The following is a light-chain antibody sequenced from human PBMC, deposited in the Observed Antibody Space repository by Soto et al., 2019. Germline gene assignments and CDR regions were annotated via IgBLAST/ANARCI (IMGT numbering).Light chain of an antibody. CDR2: YNN. Sequence: QSVLTQPPSASGTAGQVVTSSCSGGDSNIGSNSVYWYQHLPRMAPKLLIYYNNQRPSGVPDRFSGSRSGTSASLAIVGLRSEDEAVYYCAAWDASLSACVFGKGTKVTVL. J-gene: IGLJ1*01. CDR3: AAWDASLSACV. V-gene: IGLV1-47*02. CDR1: DSNIGSNS.